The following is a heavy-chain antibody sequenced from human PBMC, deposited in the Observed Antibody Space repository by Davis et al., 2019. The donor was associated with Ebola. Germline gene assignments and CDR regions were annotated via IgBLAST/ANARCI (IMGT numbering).Heavy chain of an antibody. J-gene: IGHJ6*03. CDR3: VRAGGYYYDSSGYYSTFYYMDV. D-gene: IGHD3-22*01. V-gene: IGHV4-4*07. CDR2: IYTSGTT. CDR1: GGSISSYY. Sequence: SETLSLTCTVSGGSISSYYWGWIRQPAGKGLEWIGRIYTSGTTNYNPSLKSRVTMSVDTSKNQFSLKLSSVTAADTAVYYCVRAGGYYYDSSGYYSTFYYMDVWGKGTTVTVSS.